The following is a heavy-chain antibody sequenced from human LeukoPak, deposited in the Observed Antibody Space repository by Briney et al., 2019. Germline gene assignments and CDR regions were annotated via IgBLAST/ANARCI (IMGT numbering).Heavy chain of an antibody. V-gene: IGHV1-69*05. J-gene: IGHJ6*03. CDR2: LIPVFHTP. D-gene: IGHD1-1*01. Sequence: SVKVSCKASGGTFSSYIIGWVRQAPGQGLEWMGRLIPVFHTPKYAQKLQGRVTITTDASTNTAYMELSSLRSEDTAVYYCARVGSGTYIDNFYMDVWGKGTTVIVSS. CDR3: ARVGSGTYIDNFYMDV. CDR1: GGTFSSYI.